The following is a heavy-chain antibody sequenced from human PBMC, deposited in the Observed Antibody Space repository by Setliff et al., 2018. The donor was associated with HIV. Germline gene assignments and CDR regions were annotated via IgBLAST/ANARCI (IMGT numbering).Heavy chain of an antibody. Sequence: SLRLSCAASGFTFSTNAMSWVRQATGEGLEWVANIKKDGSEKYYVDSVKGRFTISRDNAKKSLYLQMNSLRGDDTAVYYCARGRGESRTNYFDYWGQGTLVTVSS. CDR1: GFTFSTNA. CDR3: ARGRGESRTNYFDY. CDR2: IKKDGSEK. J-gene: IGHJ4*02. V-gene: IGHV3-7*04.